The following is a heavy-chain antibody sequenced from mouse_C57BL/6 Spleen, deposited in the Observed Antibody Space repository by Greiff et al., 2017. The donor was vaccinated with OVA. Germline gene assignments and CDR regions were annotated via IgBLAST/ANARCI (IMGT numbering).Heavy chain of an antibody. CDR1: GYTFTSYW. CDR3: ARSYYSNYEDFDY. CDR2: INPSSGYT. J-gene: IGHJ2*01. V-gene: IGHV1-7*01. D-gene: IGHD2-5*01. Sequence: VQLQQSGAELAKPGASVKLSCKASGYTFTSYWMHWVKQRPGQGLEWIGYINPSSGYTKYNQKFKDKATLTADKSSSTAYMQLSSLTYEDSAVYYCARSYYSNYEDFDYWGQGTTLTVSS.